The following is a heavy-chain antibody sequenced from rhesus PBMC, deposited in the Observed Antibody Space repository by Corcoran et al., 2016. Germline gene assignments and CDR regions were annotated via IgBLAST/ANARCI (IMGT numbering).Heavy chain of an antibody. V-gene: IGHV4-73*01. Sequence: QVKLQQWGEGLVKPSETLSLTCAVYGGSISGYYRSWIRQPPGKGLELIGNIDGNSANTTYNPSLKNRVTNSKDTSKNQFSLKLSSVTAADTAVYYCARGIQRVGRFDVWGPGVLVTVSS. D-gene: IGHD5-42*01. CDR3: ARGIQRVGRFDV. J-gene: IGHJ5-1*01. CDR2: IDGNSANT. CDR1: GGSISGYY.